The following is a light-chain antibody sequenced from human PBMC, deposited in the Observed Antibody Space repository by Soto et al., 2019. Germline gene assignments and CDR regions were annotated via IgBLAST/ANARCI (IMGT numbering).Light chain of an antibody. J-gene: IGKJ1*01. CDR3: QQYSSTPRT. CDR1: QSVGTNY. CDR2: AAS. Sequence: ENRLTQSPGTLSLSPGERATLSCRASQSVGTNYVAWFQQKPGQAATLLIYAASRRATGIPDRFSGSGSGTEFTLTVSRLEPEDFAVYFCQQYSSTPRTFGQGTKVEFK. V-gene: IGKV3-20*01.